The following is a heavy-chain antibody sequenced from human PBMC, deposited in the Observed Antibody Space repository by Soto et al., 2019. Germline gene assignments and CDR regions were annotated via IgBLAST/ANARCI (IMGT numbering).Heavy chain of an antibody. CDR1: GYTFTSYG. CDR2: INAGNGNT. CDR3: ARTYGSGSYSGLWFDP. V-gene: IGHV1-3*01. D-gene: IGHD3-10*01. J-gene: IGHJ5*02. Sequence: ASVKVSCKASGYTFTSYGMHWVSKDHGQRREWMGWINAGNGNTKYSQKFQGRVTITRDTSASTAYMELSSLRSEDTAVYYCARTYGSGSYSGLWFDPWGQGTLVTVSS.